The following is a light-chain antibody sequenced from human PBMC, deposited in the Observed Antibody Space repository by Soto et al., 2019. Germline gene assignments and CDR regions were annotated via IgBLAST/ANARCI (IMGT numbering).Light chain of an antibody. V-gene: IGKV3-15*01. CDR2: GAS. CDR1: QSVSSN. J-gene: IGKJ1*01. CDR3: QQYNNWPPWT. Sequence: EIVMTQSPATLSVSPGERATLSCRASQSVSSNLAWYQQKPGQAPRLLIYGASTRATGIPARFSGSGSGTEFILTISSLQSEDVAVYYCQQYNNWPPWTFGQVKKMEIK.